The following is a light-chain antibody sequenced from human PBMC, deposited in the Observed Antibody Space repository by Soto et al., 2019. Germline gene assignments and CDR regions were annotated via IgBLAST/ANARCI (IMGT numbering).Light chain of an antibody. CDR3: GSDEWT. CDR1: QSIRSPF. CDR2: GAS. V-gene: IGKV3-20*01. Sequence: EIVLTQSPATLSLSPGERATLSCRASQSIRSPFLAWYQQEPGQAPRLFIHGASSRATGIPDRFSGSGSGTDFTLTISRLEPEDFAVYYCGSDEWTFGQGTKVE. J-gene: IGKJ1*01.